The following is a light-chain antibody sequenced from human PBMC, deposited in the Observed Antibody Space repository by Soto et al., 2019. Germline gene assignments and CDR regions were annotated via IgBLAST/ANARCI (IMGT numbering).Light chain of an antibody. CDR2: GAS. V-gene: IGKV3-20*01. CDR3: QQYGSSPWT. J-gene: IGKJ1*01. Sequence: EIVMTQSTCTLSLSSGERATLSCGASQSVSSSYLAWYQQKPGQAPRPVIYGASSRATGIPDRFSGSGYGTDFTLTISRLETEDFAVYYCQQYGSSPWTFGQGTKVDIK. CDR1: QSVSSSY.